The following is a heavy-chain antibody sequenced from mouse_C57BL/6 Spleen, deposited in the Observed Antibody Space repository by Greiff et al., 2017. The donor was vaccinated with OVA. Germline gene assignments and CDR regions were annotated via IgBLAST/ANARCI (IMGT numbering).Heavy chain of an antibody. Sequence: EVKLMESGPGLVKPSQSLSLTCSVTGYSITSGYYWNWIRQFPGNKLEWMGYISYDGSNNYNPSLKNRIAITRDTSKNQFFLKLNSVTTEDTATYYWAREGDYWGQGTTLTVSS. CDR3: AREGDY. CDR1: GYSITSGYY. CDR2: ISYDGSN. V-gene: IGHV3-6*01. J-gene: IGHJ2*01.